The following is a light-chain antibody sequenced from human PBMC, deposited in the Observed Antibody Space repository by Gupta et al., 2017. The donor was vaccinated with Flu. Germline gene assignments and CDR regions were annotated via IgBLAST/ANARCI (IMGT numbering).Light chain of an antibody. V-gene: IGLV2-11*01. CDR3: CSYAGTYSYV. CDR1: SSDVGVYDY. Sequence: QSALTQPRSVSGFPGQPVTISCTGTSSDVGVYDYVSWYQQHPGKAPKLMIYDVYKRPSGVPDRFSGSKSGNTASLTISGLQAEDEADYYCCSYAGTYSYVFGTGTKVTVL. CDR2: DVY. J-gene: IGLJ1*01.